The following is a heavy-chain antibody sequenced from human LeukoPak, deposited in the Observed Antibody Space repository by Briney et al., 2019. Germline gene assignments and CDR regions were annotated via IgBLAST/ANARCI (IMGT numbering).Heavy chain of an antibody. J-gene: IGHJ6*03. CDR3: ARDAHRGLYYYYYMDV. Sequence: PGGSLRLSCAASGFTFSSYAMHWVRQAPGKGLEWVAVISYDGSNKYYADSVKGRFTISRDNSKNTLYLQMNSLRAEDTAVYYCARDAHRGLYYYYYMDVWGKGATVTVSS. CDR2: ISYDGSNK. V-gene: IGHV3-30*01. CDR1: GFTFSSYA.